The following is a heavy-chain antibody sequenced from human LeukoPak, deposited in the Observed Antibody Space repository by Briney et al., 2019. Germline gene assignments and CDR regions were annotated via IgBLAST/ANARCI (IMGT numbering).Heavy chain of an antibody. Sequence: PFETLFLNFNGSGGFISSGSYYWSWIPPPAGEGLEWIGRIYTSGSTNYNPSLKSRVTISVDTSKNQFSLKLSSVTAADTAVYYCARAGIVGPKFDYWGQGTLVTVSS. D-gene: IGHD1-26*01. CDR3: ARAGIVGPKFDY. V-gene: IGHV4-61*02. CDR2: IYTSGST. CDR1: GGFISSGSYY. J-gene: IGHJ4*02.